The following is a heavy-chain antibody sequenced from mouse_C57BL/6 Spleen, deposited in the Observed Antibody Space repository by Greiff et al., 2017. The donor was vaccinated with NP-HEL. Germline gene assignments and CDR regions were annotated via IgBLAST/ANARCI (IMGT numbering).Heavy chain of an antibody. CDR1: GYTFTDYY. D-gene: IGHD2-4*01. CDR3: ARGYDYADAMDY. J-gene: IGHJ4*01. V-gene: IGHV1-76*01. CDR2: IYPGSGNT. Sequence: QVHVKQSGAELVRPGASVKLSCKASGYTFTDYYINWVKQRPGQGLEWIARIYPGSGNTYYNEKFKGKATLTAEKSSSTAYMQLSSLTSEYSAVYFCARGYDYADAMDYWGQGTSVTVSS.